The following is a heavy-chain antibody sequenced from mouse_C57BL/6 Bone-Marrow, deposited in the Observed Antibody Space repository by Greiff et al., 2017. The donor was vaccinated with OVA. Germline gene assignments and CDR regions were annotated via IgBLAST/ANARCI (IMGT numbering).Heavy chain of an antibody. CDR1: GYTFTSYW. CDR3: ARSDLFDY. Sequence: VQLQQPGAELVMPGASVKLSCKASGYTFTSYWMHWVKQRPGQGLEWIGKIDPSDSYTNYNQKFKGKSPLTADKSSSTVYMPLSSLTSEDSAVDYCARSDLFDYWGQGTTLTVSS. V-gene: IGHV1-69*01. J-gene: IGHJ2*01. CDR2: IDPSDSYT.